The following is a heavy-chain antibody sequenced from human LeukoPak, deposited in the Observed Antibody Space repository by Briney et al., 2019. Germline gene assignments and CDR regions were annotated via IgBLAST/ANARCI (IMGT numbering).Heavy chain of an antibody. CDR3: ARGPSITMVRGGQWYYYMDV. V-gene: IGHV1-69*05. CDR1: GGTFSSYA. J-gene: IGHJ6*03. D-gene: IGHD3-10*01. CDR2: IIPIFGTA. Sequence: ASVKVSCKASGGTFSSYAISWVRQAPGQGLEWMGGIIPIFGTANYAQKFQGRVTMTRDTSTSTVYMELSSLRSEDTAVYYCARGPSITMVRGGQWYYYMDVWGKGTTVTISS.